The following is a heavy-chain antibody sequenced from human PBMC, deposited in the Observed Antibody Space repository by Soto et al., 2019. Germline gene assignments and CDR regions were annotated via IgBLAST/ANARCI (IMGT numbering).Heavy chain of an antibody. CDR2: IYYSGST. CDR3: AREVAAARFWFDP. J-gene: IGHJ5*02. D-gene: IGHD6-13*01. CDR1: GGSISSYY. Sequence: SETLSLTCTVSGGSISSYYWSWIRQPPGKGLEWIGYIYYSGSTNYNPSLKSRVTISVDTSKNQFSLKLSSVTAADTAVYYCAREVAAARFWFDPWGQGTLVTVSS. V-gene: IGHV4-59*01.